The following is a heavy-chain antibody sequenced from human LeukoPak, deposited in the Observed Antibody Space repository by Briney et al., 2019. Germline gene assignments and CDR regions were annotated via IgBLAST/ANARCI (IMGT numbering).Heavy chain of an antibody. CDR1: GFTVSSNF. D-gene: IGHD3-16*01. V-gene: IGHV3-53*01. Sequence: PGGSLRLSCAASGFTVSSNFMSWVRQAPGKGLEWVSIIYSGGSTYYADSVKGRFTISRDNSKNTLYLQMNSLGAEDTAVYYCASEGGHYYGMDVWGQGTTVTVSS. CDR3: ASEGGHYYGMDV. J-gene: IGHJ6*02. CDR2: IYSGGST.